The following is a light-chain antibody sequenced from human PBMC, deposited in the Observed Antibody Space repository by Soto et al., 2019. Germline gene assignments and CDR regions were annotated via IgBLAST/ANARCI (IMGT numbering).Light chain of an antibody. CDR2: GAS. V-gene: IGKV3-20*01. Sequence: EIVLTQSPGTLSLSPGERATLSCRASQSVSNNLAWYQQKPGQAPRLLIYGASTRATGIPARFSGSGSGTDLTLTISRLEPEDFAVYYCQQYGRSPLTFGGGTKVDIK. J-gene: IGKJ4*01. CDR1: QSVSNN. CDR3: QQYGRSPLT.